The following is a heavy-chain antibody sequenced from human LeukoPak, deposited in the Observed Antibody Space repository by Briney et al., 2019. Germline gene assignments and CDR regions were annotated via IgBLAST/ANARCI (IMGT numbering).Heavy chain of an antibody. CDR3: AKDSHWILFDD. Sequence: PGGSLRLSCAASGFIFSDYAMSWVRQAPRKGLEWVSGLSGSGGTTYYADSVKGRFTISRENSKNTLYLQMNSLRGEDTAVYYCAKDSHWILFDDWGQGTLVTVSS. V-gene: IGHV3-23*01. CDR2: LSGSGGTT. D-gene: IGHD2-2*03. J-gene: IGHJ4*02. CDR1: GFIFSDYA.